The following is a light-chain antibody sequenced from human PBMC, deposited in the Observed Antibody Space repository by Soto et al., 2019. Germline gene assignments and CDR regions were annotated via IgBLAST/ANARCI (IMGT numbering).Light chain of an antibody. Sequence: EIVLTQSPATVSLSPGERATLSCRASQSVSSNLAWYQQKPGQAPRLLIYDVSNRAPGIPARFSGSESGTDFTLTISSLEPEDFAVYYCQQRSDWPRMFTFGQGTKLEIK. V-gene: IGKV3-11*01. J-gene: IGKJ2*01. CDR2: DVS. CDR1: QSVSSN. CDR3: QQRSDWPRMFT.